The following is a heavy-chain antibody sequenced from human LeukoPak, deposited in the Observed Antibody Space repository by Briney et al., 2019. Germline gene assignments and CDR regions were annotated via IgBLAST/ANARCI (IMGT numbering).Heavy chain of an antibody. CDR3: ARDRGVRGIDY. D-gene: IGHD3-10*01. CDR2: IDYSGST. CDR1: GDSVSSGRYY. V-gene: IGHV4-61*01. Sequence: SETLSLTYTVSGDSVSSGRYYWSWIRQPPGKGLEWIGYIDYSGSTDYNPSLKSRVSISVDTSRNQFSLKLNSVTAVDTAVYYCARDRGVRGIDYWGQGTLVTVSS. J-gene: IGHJ4*02.